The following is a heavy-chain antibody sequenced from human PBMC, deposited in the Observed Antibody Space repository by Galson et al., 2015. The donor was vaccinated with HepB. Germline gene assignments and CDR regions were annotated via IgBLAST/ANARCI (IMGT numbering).Heavy chain of an antibody. J-gene: IGHJ4*02. CDR2: IRSKATNYAA. V-gene: IGHV3-73*01. CDR1: GFTLSGSA. D-gene: IGHD5-12*01. Sequence: SLRLSCAASGFTLSGSAIHWVRQPSGKGPEWIGHIRSKATNYAALYVPSLKGRFTISRDDSRNMAYLHMRSLKTDDTAVYYCVRSGDFSGYSSRWGQGTLVTVSS. CDR3: VRSGDFSGYSSR.